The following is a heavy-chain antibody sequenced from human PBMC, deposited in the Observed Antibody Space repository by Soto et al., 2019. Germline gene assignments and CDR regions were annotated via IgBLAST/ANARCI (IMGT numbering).Heavy chain of an antibody. J-gene: IGHJ4*01. Sequence: EVQLSESGGGFIQSGGSLRLSCAASGFSISNYAMSWVRQAPGRGLEWISSISDSGTNTFYADSVRGRFVISRDKSKNTCYLQMNNLRAEDTALYYCAKDGIRKDDYWGQEPWSPSPQ. CDR2: ISDSGTNT. V-gene: IGHV3-23*01. D-gene: IGHD2-21*01. CDR1: GFSISNYA. CDR3: AKDGIRKDDY.